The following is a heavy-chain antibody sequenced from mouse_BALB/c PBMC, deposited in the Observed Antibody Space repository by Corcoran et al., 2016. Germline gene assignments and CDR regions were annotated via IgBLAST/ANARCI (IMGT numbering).Heavy chain of an antibody. D-gene: IGHD6-1*01. CDR2: INTYTGEP. V-gene: IGHV9-3-1*01. CDR3: ARAPLHYYAMDY. Sequence: QIQLVQSGPELKKPGETVKISCKASGYTFTNYGMNWVKQAPGKGLKWMGWINTYTGEPTYADDFKGRFAFSLETSASTAYLQNNNLKNEDTATDFCARAPLHYYAMDYWCQGTSVTVSS. J-gene: IGHJ4*01. CDR1: GYTFTNYG.